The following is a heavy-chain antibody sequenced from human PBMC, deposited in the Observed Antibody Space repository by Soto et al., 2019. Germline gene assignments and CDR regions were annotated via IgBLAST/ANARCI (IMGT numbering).Heavy chain of an antibody. V-gene: IGHV4-39*01. CDR3: ARQKGTYYDILTGYSFDAFDI. CDR1: GGSISSSSYY. D-gene: IGHD3-9*01. Sequence: PSETLSLTCTVSGGSISSSSYYWGWIRQPPGEGLEWIGSIYYSGSTYYNPSLKSRVTISVDTSKNQFSLKLSSVTAADTAVYYCARQKGTYYDILTGYSFDAFDIWGQGTMVTVSS. J-gene: IGHJ3*02. CDR2: IYYSGST.